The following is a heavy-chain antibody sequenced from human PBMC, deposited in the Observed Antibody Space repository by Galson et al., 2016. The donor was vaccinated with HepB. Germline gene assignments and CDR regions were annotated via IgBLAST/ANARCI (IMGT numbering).Heavy chain of an antibody. J-gene: IGHJ4*02. CDR2: VNPNSGGT. CDR1: GYIFTDYY. CDR3: ARSAGITGVGLPRATN. Sequence: SVKVSCKASGYIFTDYYIHWMRQAPGQGLEWMGRVNPNSGGTNYAQKFQARVTMTTDTSIRAAYMELSRLKSDDTAVYYCARSAGITGVGLPRATNWGQGTLVTVSS. V-gene: IGHV1-2*06. D-gene: IGHD3-16*01.